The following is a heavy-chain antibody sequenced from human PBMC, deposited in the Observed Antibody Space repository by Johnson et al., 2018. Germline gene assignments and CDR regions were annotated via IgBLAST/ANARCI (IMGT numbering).Heavy chain of an antibody. V-gene: IGHV3-48*01. Sequence: VQLQESGGGLVQPGGSLRLSCGGSGFTFSSYSMNWVRKAPGKGLEWISYISSTASTMYYADSVKGRFTISRDNANNSVYLLMNSLRAEDTAVYYCARRYCSSSSCPRVFDHWGQGTLVTVSS. J-gene: IGHJ4*02. CDR2: ISSTASTM. CDR1: GFTFSSYS. D-gene: IGHD2-2*01. CDR3: ARRYCSSSSCPRVFDH.